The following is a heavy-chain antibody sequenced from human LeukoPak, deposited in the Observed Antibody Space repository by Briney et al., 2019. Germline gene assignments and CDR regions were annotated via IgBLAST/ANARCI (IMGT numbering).Heavy chain of an antibody. CDR3: ATIKRGSIYGYFDF. CDR2: MFDSEST. D-gene: IGHD5-18*01. V-gene: IGHV4-59*11. Sequence: SETLSLTCTVSGVSISSHYWSWIRQPPGRGLEWIAYMFDSESTKDNPSLKSRITLSADTSKNQFSLRLSSVTTADTAVYYCATIKRGSIYGYFDFWGQGILVTVSS. CDR1: GVSISSHY. J-gene: IGHJ4*02.